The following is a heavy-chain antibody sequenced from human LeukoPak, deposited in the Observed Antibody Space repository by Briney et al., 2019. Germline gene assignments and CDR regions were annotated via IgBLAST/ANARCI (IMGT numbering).Heavy chain of an antibody. CDR2: INHGGST. Sequence: PSETLSPTCAVYGGSFSGYYWSWIRQPPGKGLEWIGEINHGGSTNYNPSLKSRVTISVDTSKNQFSLKLSSVTAADTAVYYCARGRSHYYGSGSYYTYWGQGTLVTVSS. V-gene: IGHV4-34*01. D-gene: IGHD3-10*01. CDR3: ARGRSHYYGSGSYYTY. CDR1: GGSFSGYY. J-gene: IGHJ4*02.